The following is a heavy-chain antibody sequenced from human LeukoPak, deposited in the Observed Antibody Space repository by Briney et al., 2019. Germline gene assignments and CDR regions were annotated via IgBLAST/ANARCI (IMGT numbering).Heavy chain of an antibody. D-gene: IGHD3-22*01. J-gene: IGHJ1*01. CDR3: AKDPNYYDSSGYYYPRTEYFQH. CDR1: GFTFSSYA. CDR2: ISGSGGST. V-gene: IGHV3-23*01. Sequence: GGSLRLSCAASGFTFSSYATSWVRQAPGKGLEWVSAISGSGGSTYYADSVKGRLTISRDNSKNTLYLQMNSLRAEDTAVYYCAKDPNYYDSSGYYYPRTEYFQHWGQGTLVTVSS.